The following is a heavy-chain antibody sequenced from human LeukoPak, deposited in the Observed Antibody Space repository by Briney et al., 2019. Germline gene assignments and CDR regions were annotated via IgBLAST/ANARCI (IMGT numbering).Heavy chain of an antibody. CDR3: ARGGYSGYDSFDY. Sequence: SETLSLTRAVYGGSFSGYYWSWIRQPPGKELEWIGEINHSGSTNYNPSLKSRVTISVDTSKNQFSLKLSSVTAADTAVYYCARGGYSGYDSFDYWGQGTLVTVSS. CDR1: GGSFSGYY. D-gene: IGHD5-12*01. J-gene: IGHJ4*02. V-gene: IGHV4-34*01. CDR2: INHSGST.